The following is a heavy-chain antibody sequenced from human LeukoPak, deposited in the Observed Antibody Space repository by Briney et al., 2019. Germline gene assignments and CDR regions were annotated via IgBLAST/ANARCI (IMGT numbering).Heavy chain of an antibody. J-gene: IGHJ5*02. D-gene: IGHD7-27*01. CDR1: GGTFSSYA. CDR3: ARDPGAAAGFDP. CDR2: IIPIFGTA. V-gene: IGHV1-69*05. Sequence: ASVKVSCKASGGTFSSYATSWVRQAPGQGLEWMGGIIPIFGTANYAQKFQGRVTITTDESTSTAYMELSSLRSEDTAVYYCARDPGAAAGFDPWGQGTLVTVSS.